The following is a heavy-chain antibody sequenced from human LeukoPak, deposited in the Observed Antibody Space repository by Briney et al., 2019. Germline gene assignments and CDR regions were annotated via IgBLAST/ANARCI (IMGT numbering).Heavy chain of an antibody. Sequence: ASVKVSCKASGYTFTGYYMHWVRQAPGQGLEWMGWINPNSGGTNYAQKFRDRVTMTRDTSISTAYMELSRLRSDDTAVYYCAIRRLYYYDSSGYPDYWGQGTLVTVSS. CDR3: AIRRLYYYDSSGYPDY. D-gene: IGHD3-22*01. V-gene: IGHV1-2*02. CDR2: INPNSGGT. CDR1: GYTFTGYY. J-gene: IGHJ4*02.